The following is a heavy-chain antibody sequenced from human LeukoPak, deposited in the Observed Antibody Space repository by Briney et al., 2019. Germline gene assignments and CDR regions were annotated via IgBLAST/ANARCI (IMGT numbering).Heavy chain of an antibody. CDR2: ISYDGSSK. Sequence: GRSLRLSCAASGFTFSSYAMHWVRQAPGKGLEWVAVISYDGSSKYYADSVKGRFTISRDNSKNTLYLQMNSLRAEDTAVYYCARGDDYGDPRLYYYGMDVWGQGTTVTVSS. CDR3: ARGDDYGDPRLYYYGMDV. D-gene: IGHD4-17*01. CDR1: GFTFSSYA. V-gene: IGHV3-30-3*01. J-gene: IGHJ6*02.